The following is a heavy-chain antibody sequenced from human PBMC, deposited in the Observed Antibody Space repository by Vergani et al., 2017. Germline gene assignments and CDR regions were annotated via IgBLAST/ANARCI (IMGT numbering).Heavy chain of an antibody. V-gene: IGHV3-9*01. J-gene: IGHJ3*02. CDR2: ISWNSGSI. D-gene: IGHD3-22*01. CDR3: AKVGAMIGPDAFDI. CDR1: GFTFDDYA. Sequence: VQLVESGGGVVQPGRSLRLSCAASGFTFDDYAMHWVRQAPGKGLEWVSGISWNSGSIGYADSVKGRFTISRDNAKNSLYLQMNSLRAEDTALYDCAKVGAMIGPDAFDIWGQGTMVTVSS.